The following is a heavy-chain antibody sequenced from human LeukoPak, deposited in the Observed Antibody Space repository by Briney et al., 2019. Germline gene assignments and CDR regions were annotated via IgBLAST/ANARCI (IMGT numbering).Heavy chain of an antibody. CDR2: IYYSGST. D-gene: IGHD5-18*01. CDR1: GGSISSGGYY. CDR3: AREGYSYGYLVLPDRSAAFDI. Sequence: SETLSLTCTVSGGSISSGGYYWSWIRQHPGKGLEWIGYIYYSGSTYYNPSLKSRVTISVDTSKNQFSLKLSSVTAADTAVYYCAREGYSYGYLVLPDRSAAFDIWGQGTMVTVSS. J-gene: IGHJ3*02. V-gene: IGHV4-31*03.